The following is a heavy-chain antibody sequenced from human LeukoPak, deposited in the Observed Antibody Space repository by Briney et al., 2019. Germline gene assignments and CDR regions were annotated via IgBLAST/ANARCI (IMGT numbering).Heavy chain of an antibody. D-gene: IGHD4-11*01. CDR2: IDSDGSST. V-gene: IGHV3-74*01. CDR3: ASPGGNYALLGFGY. J-gene: IGHJ4*02. Sequence: GGSLRLSCAASGFTFSSYWMHWVRRAPGKGLVWVSRIDSDGSSTSYADSVKGRFTISRDNAKNTLYLQMNSLRAEDTAAYYCASPGGNYALLGFGYWGQGTLVTVSS. CDR1: GFTFSSYW.